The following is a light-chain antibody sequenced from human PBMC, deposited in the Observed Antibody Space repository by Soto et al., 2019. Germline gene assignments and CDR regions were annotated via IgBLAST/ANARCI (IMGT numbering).Light chain of an antibody. Sequence: EIVMTQSPATLSVSPGERATLSCRASQSINNNLAWYQQKRGQGPRLLIYGASSRATGTPAKFRGSGSGTGFTLPISSLQSEDFASYYCQQYNDWPLTFGGGTKVEIK. CDR3: QQYNDWPLT. J-gene: IGKJ4*01. CDR2: GAS. V-gene: IGKV3-15*01. CDR1: QSINNN.